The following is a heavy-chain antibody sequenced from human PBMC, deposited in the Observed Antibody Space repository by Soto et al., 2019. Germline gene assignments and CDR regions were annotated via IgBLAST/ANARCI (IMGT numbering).Heavy chain of an antibody. Sequence: QVHLVQSGAEVKKPGASVKVSCKASGYVFTGYYIHWVRQAPGQGLEWMGWINPKGGGANIAQKVQGWVTMTRDPSISTTYMEVNRLTSNDTAVYYCVRDYYDVSASYGFEFWGQGTPVTVAS. D-gene: IGHD3-16*01. CDR1: GYVFTGYY. CDR2: INPKGGGA. CDR3: VRDYYDVSASYGFEF. J-gene: IGHJ3*01. V-gene: IGHV1-2*04.